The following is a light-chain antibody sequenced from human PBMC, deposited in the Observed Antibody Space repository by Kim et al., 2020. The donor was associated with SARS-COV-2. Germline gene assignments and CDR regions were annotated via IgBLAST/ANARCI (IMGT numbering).Light chain of an antibody. Sequence: GQSVTISCARTRCDVGNYTPVSGYQQHPGKAPKLMIYEVTKRPSGVPDRFSGSKSGNTASMTVSGLQAEDEAEYYCSSYAGSNNYVSGTGTKVTVL. CDR2: EVT. CDR1: RCDVGNYTP. V-gene: IGLV2-8*01. CDR3: SSYAGSNNYV. J-gene: IGLJ1*01.